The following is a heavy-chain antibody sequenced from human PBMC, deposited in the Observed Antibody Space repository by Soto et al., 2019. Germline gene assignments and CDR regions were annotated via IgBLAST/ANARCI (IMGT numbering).Heavy chain of an antibody. Sequence: GGSLRLSCAASGFIFDSFAMNWVRQAPGKGLEWVSTIDREGVSTHYADSLKGRFSISRDNSKNTLYLQMNSLRAEDTAVYYCAKDPSTGSADLWGLGTLVTVPQ. CDR1: GFIFDSFA. V-gene: IGHV3-23*01. CDR2: IDREGVST. CDR3: AKDPSTGSADL. D-gene: IGHD3-9*01. J-gene: IGHJ5*02.